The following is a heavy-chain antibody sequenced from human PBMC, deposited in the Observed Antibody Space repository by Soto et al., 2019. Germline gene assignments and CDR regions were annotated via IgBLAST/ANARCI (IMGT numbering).Heavy chain of an antibody. V-gene: IGHV3-30-3*01. CDR3: ARDVDTAMVNVDY. J-gene: IGHJ4*02. CDR1: GFTFSSYA. D-gene: IGHD5-18*01. Sequence: GGSLRLSCAASGFTFSSYAMHWVRQAPGKGLEWVAVISYDGSNKYYADSVKGRFTISRDNSKNTLYLQMNSLRAEDTAVYYCARDVDTAMVNVDYWGQGTLVTVSS. CDR2: ISYDGSNK.